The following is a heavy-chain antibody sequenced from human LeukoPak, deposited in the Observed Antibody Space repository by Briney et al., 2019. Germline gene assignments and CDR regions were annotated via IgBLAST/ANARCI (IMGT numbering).Heavy chain of an antibody. D-gene: IGHD6-13*01. CDR2: MNPNNGNT. Sequence: ASVKVSCKASGYTFTSYDINWVRQATGQGLGWRGWMNPNNGNTGYAQKFQGRVTMTRSTSISTAYMELSSLRSEDTAVYYCARLASSSWPLYYYYGMDVWGQGTTVTVSS. V-gene: IGHV1-8*02. CDR1: GYTFTSYD. CDR3: ARLASSSWPLYYYYGMDV. J-gene: IGHJ6*02.